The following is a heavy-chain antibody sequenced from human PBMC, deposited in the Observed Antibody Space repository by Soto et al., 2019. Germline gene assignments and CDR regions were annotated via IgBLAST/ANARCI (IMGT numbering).Heavy chain of an antibody. CDR3: AREYSSTRYPFDY. D-gene: IGHD6-13*01. Sequence: GSVEVFSKASGYPSTGQYMHFERQAPGQGFEWMGWINPNSGGTSYAQKFQGRVTMTRDTSISTAYMELNRLRSDDTAVFYCAREYSSTRYPFDYWGQGTLVTVSS. V-gene: IGHV1-2*02. CDR1: GYPSTGQY. CDR2: INPNSGGT. J-gene: IGHJ4*02.